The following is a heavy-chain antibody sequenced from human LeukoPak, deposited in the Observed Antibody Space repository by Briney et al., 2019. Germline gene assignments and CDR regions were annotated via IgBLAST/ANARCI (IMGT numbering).Heavy chain of an antibody. Sequence: GRSLRLSCAASGFTFSSYAMHWVRQAPGKGLEWVAVISYDGSNKYYADSVKGRFTISRDNSKNTLYLQMNSLRAEDTAVYYCASSPFHYCSSTSCPDGGDYWGQGTLVTVSS. J-gene: IGHJ4*02. V-gene: IGHV3-30-3*01. CDR3: ASSPFHYCSSTSCPDGGDY. CDR1: GFTFSSYA. CDR2: ISYDGSNK. D-gene: IGHD2-2*01.